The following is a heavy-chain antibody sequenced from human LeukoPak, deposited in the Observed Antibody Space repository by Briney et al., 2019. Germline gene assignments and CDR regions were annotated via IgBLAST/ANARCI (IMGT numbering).Heavy chain of an antibody. CDR1: GYTFTSYG. D-gene: IGHD4-23*01. J-gene: IGHJ6*03. V-gene: IGHV1-18*01. CDR3: ARAGDGGPKNKNYYYYYMDV. CDR2: ISAYNGNT. Sequence: ASVKVSCKASGYTFTSYGISWVRQAPGQGLEWMGWISAYNGNTNYAQKLQGRVTMTTDTSTSTAYMELRSLRSDDTAVYYCARAGDGGPKNKNYYYYYMDVWGKGTTVTVSS.